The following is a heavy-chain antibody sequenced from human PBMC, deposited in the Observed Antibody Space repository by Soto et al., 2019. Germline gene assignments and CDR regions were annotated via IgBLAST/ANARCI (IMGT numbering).Heavy chain of an antibody. Sequence: VKVSCKASGGSFSTLGINWVRQAPGQGLEWMGGIIPLFGKARYAETSQGRVTITADTSTGTAYMEVSSLRSDDTAVFYCATAHNSGWYFFDYWGPGTLVTVSS. J-gene: IGHJ4*02. CDR2: IIPLFGKA. V-gene: IGHV1-69*06. CDR1: GGSFSTLG. D-gene: IGHD6-19*01. CDR3: ATAHNSGWYFFDY.